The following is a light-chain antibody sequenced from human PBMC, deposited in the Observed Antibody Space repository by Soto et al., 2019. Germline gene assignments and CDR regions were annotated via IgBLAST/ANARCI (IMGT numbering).Light chain of an antibody. CDR1: NSDVGSYNL. J-gene: IGLJ2*01. V-gene: IGLV2-23*02. CDR3: CSYAALGVL. Sequence: QSVLTQPASVSGSPGQSITISCTGTNSDVGSYNLVSWYQQHPGKAPKLTIYEVSKRPSGVSNRFSGSKSGYTASLTISGLQAEDEADYYCCSYAALGVLFGGGTQLAVL. CDR2: EVS.